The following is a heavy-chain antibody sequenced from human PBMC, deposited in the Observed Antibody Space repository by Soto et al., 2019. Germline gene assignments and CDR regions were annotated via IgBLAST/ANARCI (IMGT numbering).Heavy chain of an antibody. Sequence: SETLSLTCTVSGGSISSSSYYWGWIRQPPGKGLEWIGSIYYSGSTYYNPSLKSRVTISVDTSKNQFSLKLSSVTAADTAVYYCARPTQPVLRYFDWLQAFDIWGQGTMVTVSS. CDR1: GGSISSSSYY. V-gene: IGHV4-39*01. D-gene: IGHD3-9*01. CDR2: IYYSGST. CDR3: ARPTQPVLRYFDWLQAFDI. J-gene: IGHJ3*02.